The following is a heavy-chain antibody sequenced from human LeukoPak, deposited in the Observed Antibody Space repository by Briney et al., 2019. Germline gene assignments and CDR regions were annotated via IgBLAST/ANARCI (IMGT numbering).Heavy chain of an antibody. CDR3: ARGLGYSYGYGIDY. Sequence: GGSLRLSCAASGFIFSSYAMHWVRQAPGKGLEWVALIWFDGSSKYHADSVKGRFTISRDNSKNALYLQMNSLRAENTALYYCARGLGYSYGYGIDYWGQGTLVTVSS. D-gene: IGHD5-18*01. J-gene: IGHJ4*02. V-gene: IGHV3-33*01. CDR2: IWFDGSSK. CDR1: GFIFSSYA.